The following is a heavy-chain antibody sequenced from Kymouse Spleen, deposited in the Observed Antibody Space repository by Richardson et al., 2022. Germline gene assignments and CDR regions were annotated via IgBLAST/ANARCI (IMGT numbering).Heavy chain of an antibody. J-gene: IGHJ3*02. CDR2: IYYSGST. V-gene: IGHV4-59*01. CDR1: GGSISSYY. Sequence: QVQLQESGPGLVKPSETLSLTCTVSGGSISSYYWSWIRQPPGKGLEWIGYIYYSGSTNYNPSLKSRVTISVDTSKNQFSLKLSSVTAADTAVYYCARGRTGTHHDAFDIWGQGTMVTVSS. CDR3: ARGRTGTHHDAFDI. D-gene: IGHD1-1*01,IGHD1-20*01,IGHD1-7*01.